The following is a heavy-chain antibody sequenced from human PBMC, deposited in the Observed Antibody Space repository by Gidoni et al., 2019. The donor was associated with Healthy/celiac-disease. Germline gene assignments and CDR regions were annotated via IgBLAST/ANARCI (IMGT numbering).Heavy chain of an antibody. J-gene: IGHJ4*02. Sequence: QVQLQPWGAGLFKPPAPLSLTCAVYGGSFRGYYWSWIRQPPGKGLEWIGEINHSGCTTFHPTLKSRVTISVDTAKDQFSLKLSSVTAADTAVYYCARGVAYIYGLNYWGQGTLVTVSS. CDR2: INHSGCT. CDR3: ARGVAYIYGLNY. D-gene: IGHD5-18*01. CDR1: GGSFRGYY. V-gene: IGHV4-34*01.